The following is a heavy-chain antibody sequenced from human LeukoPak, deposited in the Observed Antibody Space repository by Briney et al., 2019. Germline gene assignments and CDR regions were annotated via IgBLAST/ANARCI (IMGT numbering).Heavy chain of an antibody. CDR3: ARDTKITGTSLPYNWFDP. J-gene: IGHJ5*02. V-gene: IGHV1-18*01. D-gene: IGHD1-7*01. CDR2: ISANKGNT. CDR1: GSTFTSYG. Sequence: GASVTVSCKASGSTFTSYGISWGRQAPGQGLEWTGWISANKGNTNYAQKLQGRVTMTTDTSTSTAYMELMSLRSDDTAVYYCARDTKITGTSLPYNWFDPWGQGTLVTVSS.